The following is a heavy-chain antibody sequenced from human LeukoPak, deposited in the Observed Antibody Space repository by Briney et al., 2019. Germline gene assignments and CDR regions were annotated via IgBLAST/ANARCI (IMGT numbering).Heavy chain of an antibody. CDR2: INPSDGKT. V-gene: IGHV1-46*01. Sequence: ASVKVSCKASGYTITNYYMHWVRQAPGQGLEWRGIINPSDGKTSYAQKFQGRVTMTRDTSISTAYMELSRLRSDDTAVYYCAGWRRQLGAFDIWGQGTMVTVSS. CDR1: GYTITNYY. J-gene: IGHJ3*02. CDR3: AGWRRQLGAFDI. D-gene: IGHD6-13*01.